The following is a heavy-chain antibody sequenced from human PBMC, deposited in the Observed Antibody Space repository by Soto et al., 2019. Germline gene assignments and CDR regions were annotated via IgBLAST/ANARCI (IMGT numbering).Heavy chain of an antibody. CDR2: IFYLGSS. Sequence: SETLSLTCTVSGDSIISSDFYWGWVRQPPGKGLEWIGSIFYLGSSYYNPSLKSRVTINPDTSKNQFSLQLNSVTPDDTAIYYCARGPGSLRPWGQGTLVTVSS. D-gene: IGHD1-1*01. V-gene: IGHV4-39*01. CDR3: ARGPGSLRP. CDR1: GDSIISSDFY. J-gene: IGHJ5*02.